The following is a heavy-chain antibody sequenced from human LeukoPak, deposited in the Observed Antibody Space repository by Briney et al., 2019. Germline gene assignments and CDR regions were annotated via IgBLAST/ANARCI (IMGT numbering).Heavy chain of an antibody. V-gene: IGHV3-7*01. J-gene: IGHJ3*02. Sequence: GGSLRLSCVASGFTFSSRDWMTWVRQAPGKGLEWVANIKQDGSEKNYVDSVKGRFTISRDNAKKSLYLQMNSLRADDTAVYYCARGASVVAGNDNAFDIWGRGTMVTVSS. CDR1: GFTFSSRDW. D-gene: IGHD6-19*01. CDR3: ARGASVVAGNDNAFDI. CDR2: IKQDGSEK.